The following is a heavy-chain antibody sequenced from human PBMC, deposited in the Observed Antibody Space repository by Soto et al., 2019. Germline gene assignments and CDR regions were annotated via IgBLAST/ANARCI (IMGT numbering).Heavy chain of an antibody. V-gene: IGHV4-59*08. D-gene: IGHD4-4*01. Sequence: QVQLQESGPGLVKPSETLSLTCTVPGGSITTYYWSWIRQPPGEGLEWIGYIYYSGSTNYNPSLKSQVTISVDTSKNQFSRKLSSATAADTAVYYCARLTATTNWFDPWGQGTLVTVSS. CDR2: IYYSGST. CDR3: ARLTATTNWFDP. J-gene: IGHJ5*02. CDR1: GGSITTYY.